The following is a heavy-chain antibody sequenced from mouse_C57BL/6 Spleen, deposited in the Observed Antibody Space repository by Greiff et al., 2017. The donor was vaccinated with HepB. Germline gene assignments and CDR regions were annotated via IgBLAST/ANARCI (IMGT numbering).Heavy chain of an antibody. D-gene: IGHD2-3*01. J-gene: IGHJ4*01. CDR3: ARGGYYPDYAMDY. Sequence: QVQLQQPGAELVKPGASVKLSCKASGYTFTSYWMHWVKQRPGQGLEWIGMIHPNSGSTNYNEKFKSKATLTVDKSSSTAYMQLSSLTSADSAVYYCARGGYYPDYAMDYWGQGTSVTVSS. V-gene: IGHV1-64*01. CDR1: GYTFTSYW. CDR2: IHPNSGST.